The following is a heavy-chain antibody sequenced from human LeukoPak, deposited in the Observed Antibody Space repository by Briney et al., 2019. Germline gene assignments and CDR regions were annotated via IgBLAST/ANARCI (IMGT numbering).Heavy chain of an antibody. D-gene: IGHD5-18*01. CDR3: AGQAAGYSYGYLLDYYFDY. J-gene: IGHJ4*02. V-gene: IGHV4-39*01. Sequence: SETLSLTCTVSGGSISSSSYYWGWIRQPPGKGLEWIGSIYYSGSTYYNPSLKSRVTISVDTSKNQFSLKLSSVTAADTAVYYCAGQAAGYSYGYLLDYYFDYWGQGTLVTVSS. CDR1: GGSISSSSYY. CDR2: IYYSGST.